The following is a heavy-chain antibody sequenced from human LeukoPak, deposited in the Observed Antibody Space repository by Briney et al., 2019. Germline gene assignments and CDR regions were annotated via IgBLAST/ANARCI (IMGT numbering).Heavy chain of an antibody. J-gene: IGHJ4*02. CDR2: IIPIFGTA. CDR3: ARAGEDSRRHYQGFDF. CDR1: GGTFSSYA. V-gene: IGHV1-69*13. D-gene: IGHD3-22*01. Sequence: SVKVSCKASGGTFSSYAISWVRQAPGQGLEWMGGIIPIFGTANYAQKFQGRVTITADESTSTAYMELSSLRSEDTAVYYCARAGEDSRRHYQGFDFWGQGTLVTVSS.